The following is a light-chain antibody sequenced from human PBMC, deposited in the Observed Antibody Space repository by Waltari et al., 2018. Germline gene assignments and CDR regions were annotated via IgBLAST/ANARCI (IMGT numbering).Light chain of an antibody. J-gene: IGKJ1*01. Sequence: EIVLTQSPATLSLSPGERATLSCRASQSISNYLAWYQQKPGQAPRLLIYAASTRATGIPARFSGGWSGTDFTLTISSLEPEDFAVYYCQQRDSWWTFGQGTKVEIK. CDR1: QSISNY. CDR3: QQRDSWWT. V-gene: IGKV3-11*01. CDR2: AAS.